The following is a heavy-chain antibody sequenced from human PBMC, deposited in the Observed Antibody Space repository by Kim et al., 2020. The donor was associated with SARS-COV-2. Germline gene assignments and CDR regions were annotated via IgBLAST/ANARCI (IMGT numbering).Heavy chain of an antibody. J-gene: IGHJ4*02. V-gene: IGHV3-23*03. CDR1: GFTFSSYA. CDR3: AKGGYSDSTVYGETFDY. CDR2: IYSGGSST. D-gene: IGHD3-22*01. Sequence: GGSLRLSCAASGFTFSSYAMSWVRQAPGKGLEWVSVIYSGGSSTYYADSVKGRFSISRDNSKNTLYLQMNSRRAEDTAVNYCAKGGYSDSTVYGETFDYWGQGTLVTVSS.